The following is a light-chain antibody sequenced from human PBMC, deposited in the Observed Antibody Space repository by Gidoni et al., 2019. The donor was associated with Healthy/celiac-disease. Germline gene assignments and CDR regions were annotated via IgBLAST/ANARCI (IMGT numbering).Light chain of an antibody. V-gene: IGLV2-14*01. CDR3: SSYTSSSSVV. J-gene: IGLJ2*01. Sequence: QSALTHPASVSVSPVQSITISCTGTSSDVGGYNYVSWYQQHPGKAPKLMIYEVSNRPSGVSNSFSGSKSGNTASLTISGLQAEDEADYYCSSYTSSSSVVFGGGTKLTVL. CDR2: EVS. CDR1: SSDVGGYNY.